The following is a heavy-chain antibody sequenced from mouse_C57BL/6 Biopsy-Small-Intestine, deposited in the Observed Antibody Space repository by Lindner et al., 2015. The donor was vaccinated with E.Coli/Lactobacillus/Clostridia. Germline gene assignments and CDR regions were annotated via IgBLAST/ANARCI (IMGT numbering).Heavy chain of an antibody. Sequence: VQLQESGAEPARPGASVKLSCKASGYTFTMYGISWVKQRTGQGLEWIGEIWPRSGNTYYIEKFKGKATLTVDKSSSTAYMEIRSLTSEDSAVYFCAREGIYDGYRYYFDYWGQGTTLTVSS. CDR3: AREGIYDGYRYYFDY. V-gene: IGHV1-81*01. CDR1: GYTFTMYG. CDR2: IWPRSGNT. D-gene: IGHD2-3*01. J-gene: IGHJ2*01.